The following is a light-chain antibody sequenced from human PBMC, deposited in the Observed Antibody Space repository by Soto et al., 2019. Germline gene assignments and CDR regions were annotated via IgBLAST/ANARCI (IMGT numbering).Light chain of an antibody. V-gene: IGLV1-40*01. CDR2: DNV. CDR3: QSYDRSLNGYV. Sequence: QSVLTQPPSVPGAPGQRVTISCTGSSSNIGAGFDVHWYQHLPGTAPRLLIYDNVNRPSGVPDRFSGSKSDTSASLAITGLRAEDEADYYCQSYDRSLNGYVFGTGTKLTVL. CDR1: SSNIGAGFD. J-gene: IGLJ1*01.